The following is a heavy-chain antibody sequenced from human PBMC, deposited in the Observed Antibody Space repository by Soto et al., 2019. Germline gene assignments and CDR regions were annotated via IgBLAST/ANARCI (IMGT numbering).Heavy chain of an antibody. Sequence: QVQLVDSGGGVVQPGRSLRLSCAASGFPFSSYAIHWVRQAPGKGLEWVAFISYDGSNTYYADSVRGRFSVSRDNSNNTMDLQMNSLRAEDTAVYYCARSRGGEGYTPLDYWGQGTLVTVSS. CDR2: ISYDGSNT. J-gene: IGHJ4*02. CDR1: GFPFSSYA. CDR3: ARSRGGEGYTPLDY. D-gene: IGHD2-15*01. V-gene: IGHV3-30-3*01.